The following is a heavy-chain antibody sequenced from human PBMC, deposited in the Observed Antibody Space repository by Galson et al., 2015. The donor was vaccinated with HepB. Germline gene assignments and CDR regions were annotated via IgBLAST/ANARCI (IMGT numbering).Heavy chain of an antibody. CDR1: GYTFTSYT. J-gene: IGHJ1*01. D-gene: IGHD3-10*01. CDR2: IIPIFGTA. Sequence: SVKVSCKASGYTFTSYTLTWVRQAPGQGLEWMGWIIPIFGTANYAQKFQGRVTLTSDESTSTVYMEISRLKSEDTAIFYCAKNGSDYRATCEYFQVGGQGSLVTVP. CDR3: AKNGSDYRATCEYFQV. V-gene: IGHV1-69*13.